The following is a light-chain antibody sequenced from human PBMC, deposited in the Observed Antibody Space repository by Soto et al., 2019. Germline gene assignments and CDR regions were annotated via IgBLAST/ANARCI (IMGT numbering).Light chain of an antibody. CDR1: QSVNTK. Sequence: EIVMTQSPATLSVSPGERATLSCRASQSVNTKLAWYQQKPGQPPRRLIYSASTRATGVPARFSGSGSGTELILALSSLQSEHVAVYYCQQHTCWPPITFGEGTQLEI. CDR2: SAS. J-gene: IGKJ5*01. V-gene: IGKV3-15*01. CDR3: QQHTCWPPIT.